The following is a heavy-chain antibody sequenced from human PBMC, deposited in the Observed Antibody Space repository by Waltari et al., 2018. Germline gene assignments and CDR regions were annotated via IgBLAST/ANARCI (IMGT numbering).Heavy chain of an antibody. D-gene: IGHD1-26*01. J-gene: IGHJ4*02. CDR3: ARRSGSYHY. V-gene: IGHV4-34*01. CDR2: INHSGST. CDR1: GGSFSGYY. Sequence: QVQLLQWGAGLLKPPETLSLTCAVYGGSFSGYYWSWIRQPPGKGLEWIGEINHSGSTNYNPSLKSRVTISVDTSKNQFSLKLSSVTAADTAVYYCARRSGSYHYWGQGTLVTVSS.